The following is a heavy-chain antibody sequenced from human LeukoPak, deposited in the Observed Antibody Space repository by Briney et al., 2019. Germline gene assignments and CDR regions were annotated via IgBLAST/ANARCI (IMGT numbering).Heavy chain of an antibody. CDR2: ISAYNGNT. CDR1: GYTFTSYG. J-gene: IGHJ3*02. Sequence: AAVKVSCKASGYTFTSYGSSWVRQAPGQGLEGMGWISAYNGNTNYAQKLQGRVTMTTDTSTSTAYMELRSLRSDDTAVYSCARVMTTVTNARGAFDIWGQGKMVTVSS. V-gene: IGHV1-18*01. D-gene: IGHD4-17*01. CDR3: ARVMTTVTNARGAFDI.